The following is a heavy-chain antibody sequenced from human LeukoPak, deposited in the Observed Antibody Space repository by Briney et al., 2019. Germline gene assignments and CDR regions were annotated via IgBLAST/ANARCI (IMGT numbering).Heavy chain of an antibody. J-gene: IGHJ5*02. CDR3: AIEHDGATYSNL. CDR1: GGSISGSY. D-gene: IGHD5-12*01. Sequence: SVTLSLNCTVSGGSISGSYWNWIRQPPGKGLEWIGCIHDSGTTNYNPSLKSRVTISLHASKNQFSLRLPSVTAADRDVYYWAIEHDGATYSNLWGQGPLVGVSS. CDR2: IHDSGTT. V-gene: IGHV4-59*01.